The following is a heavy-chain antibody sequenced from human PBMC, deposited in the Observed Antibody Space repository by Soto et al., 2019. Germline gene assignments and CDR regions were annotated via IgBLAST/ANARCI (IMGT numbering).Heavy chain of an antibody. V-gene: IGHV4-59*01. Sequence: QVHRQESGPRLVKPSETLSLTCTVSGCSISSYYWTWIRQPPGKGLEGVGYVYYSGTTYYNPSHQSLVTVSVDTSNNQFSLKVKSVTAADTAIYYCARAGSTWRYFCDSWGQGSLVTVSS. D-gene: IGHD6-13*01. CDR3: ARAGSTWRYFCDS. CDR2: VYYSGTT. J-gene: IGHJ4*02. CDR1: GCSISSYY.